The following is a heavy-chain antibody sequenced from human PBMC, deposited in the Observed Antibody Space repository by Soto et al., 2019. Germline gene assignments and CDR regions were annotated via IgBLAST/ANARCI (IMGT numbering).Heavy chain of an antibody. D-gene: IGHD3-22*01. CDR1: GYRFTNYW. V-gene: IGHV5-10-1*01. CDR2: INPSDSYV. Sequence: GESLKISCKASGYRFTNYWITWVRQMPGKGLEWMGRINPSDSYVNYSPSFQGHVTLSTDKSNNAAYLHWSRLKASDSAMYFCARLDVRSSYDGRGYYLVDYWGQGTPVTVSS. CDR3: ARLDVRSSYDGRGYYLVDY. J-gene: IGHJ4*02.